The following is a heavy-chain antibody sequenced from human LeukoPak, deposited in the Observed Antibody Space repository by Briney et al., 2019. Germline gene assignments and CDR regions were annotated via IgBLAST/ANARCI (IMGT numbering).Heavy chain of an antibody. CDR3: AKEPASLRTFDY. Sequence: GGSLRLSCTGSGFTFGDYAMSWVRQAPGKGLEWVGFIRSKTYGASTEFAASVKDRFTITRDDSNRIAYLQMSSLKTEDSAVYYCAKEPASLRTFDYWGQGTLVTVSS. V-gene: IGHV3-49*04. J-gene: IGHJ4*02. CDR2: IRSKTYGAST. CDR1: GFTFGDYA.